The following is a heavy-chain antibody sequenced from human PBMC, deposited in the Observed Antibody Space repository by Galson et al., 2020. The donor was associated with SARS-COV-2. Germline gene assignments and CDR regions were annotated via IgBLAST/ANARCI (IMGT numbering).Heavy chain of an antibody. CDR3: ARIRLVPFHTLTTNYYDSSGYYYDAFDI. CDR1: GFSLSTSGMC. V-gene: IGHV2-70*11. Sequence: SGPTLVKPTQTLTLTCTFSGFSLSTSGMCVSWIRQPPGKALEWLARIDWDDDKYYSTSLKTRLTISKDTSKNQVVLTMTNMDPVDTATYYCARIRLVPFHTLTTNYYDSSGYYYDAFDIWGQGTMVTV. J-gene: IGHJ3*02. D-gene: IGHD3-22*01. CDR2: IDWDDDK.